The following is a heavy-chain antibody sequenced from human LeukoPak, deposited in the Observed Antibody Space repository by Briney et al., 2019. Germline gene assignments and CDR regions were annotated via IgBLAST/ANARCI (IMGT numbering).Heavy chain of an antibody. V-gene: IGHV3-30*03. Sequence: PGGSLRLSCAASGFSFSSYGMHWLRQAPGKGLEWVAVIPNDRRNNYYADSVKGRFTISRDNAKNSLYLQMNGLRADDTAVYYCARTQLNGSRAPWGQGTLVTVSS. J-gene: IGHJ5*02. CDR2: IPNDRRNN. CDR3: ARTQLNGSRAP. D-gene: IGHD3-10*01. CDR1: GFSFSSYG.